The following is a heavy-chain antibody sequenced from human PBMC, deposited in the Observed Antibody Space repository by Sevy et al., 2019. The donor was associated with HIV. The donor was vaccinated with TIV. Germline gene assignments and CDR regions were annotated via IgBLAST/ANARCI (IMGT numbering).Heavy chain of an antibody. D-gene: IGHD3-3*01. CDR2: MNPNSGNT. Sequence: ASVKVSCKASGYTFTSYDINWVRQATGQGREWMGWMNPNSGNTGYAQKFQGRVTRTRNTSISTAYMELRSLRSEDTAVYYWGRGNVRGLTIFGVVDAAQYYYYGMDVWGQGTTVTVSS. CDR1: GYTFTSYD. CDR3: GRGNVRGLTIFGVVDAAQYYYYGMDV. J-gene: IGHJ6*02. V-gene: IGHV1-8*01.